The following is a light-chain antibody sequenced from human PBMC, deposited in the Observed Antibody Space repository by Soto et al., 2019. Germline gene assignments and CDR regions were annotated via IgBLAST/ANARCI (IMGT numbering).Light chain of an antibody. Sequence: EIVMTQSPATLSVSPGERATLSCRASQTVLSNLAWYQQKPGQAPRLLIYDASNRATGIPARFSGSGSGTDFTLTITSLEPEDFAVYYCQQYGTSPRTFGQGTRLEIK. CDR1: QTVLSN. CDR3: QQYGTSPRT. J-gene: IGKJ5*01. V-gene: IGKV3D-15*01. CDR2: DAS.